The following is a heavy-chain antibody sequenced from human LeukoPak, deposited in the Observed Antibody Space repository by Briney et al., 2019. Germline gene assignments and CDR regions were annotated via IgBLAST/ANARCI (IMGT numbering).Heavy chain of an antibody. CDR2: IYPGDSDT. D-gene: IGHD2-8*01. J-gene: IGHJ6*04. CDR3: ARQAGLKDEMDV. CDR1: GYSFTNYW. V-gene: IGHV5-51*01. Sequence: GESLKISCKGSGYSFTNYWIGWVRQMPGKGLEWMGVIYPGDSDTIYSPSFQGQVTISADKSIITAYLQWSSLKASDTAMYYCARQAGLKDEMDVWGKGTTVTISS.